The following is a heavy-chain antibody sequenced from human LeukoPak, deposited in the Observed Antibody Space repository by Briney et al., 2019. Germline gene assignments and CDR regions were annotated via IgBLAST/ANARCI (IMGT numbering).Heavy chain of an antibody. CDR3: ARAPRSVIVVIQAQLDY. CDR2: IRYDGSNK. Sequence: GGSLRLSCGASRFTFSSSGMHWVRQAPGKGLEWVAFIRYDGSNKYHADSVEGRFTISRDNSKNTLYLQMNSLRTEDTAVYYCARAPRSVIVVIQAQLDYWGQGTLVTVSS. V-gene: IGHV3-30*02. D-gene: IGHD3-22*01. CDR1: RFTFSSSG. J-gene: IGHJ4*02.